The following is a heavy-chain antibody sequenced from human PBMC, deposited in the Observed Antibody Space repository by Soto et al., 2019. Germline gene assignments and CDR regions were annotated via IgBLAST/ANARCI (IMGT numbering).Heavy chain of an antibody. V-gene: IGHV1-69*02. D-gene: IGHD2-2*01. CDR1: GGTFSSYT. Sequence: QVQLVQSGAEVKKPGSSVKVSCKASGGTFSSYTISWVRQAPGQGLEWMGRIIPILGIANYEQKYQGRDNITPDKSTSPAHLELSSLRSEDTAVYYCAGEPPHRYFSSTSCRGWFDPLGPGTLVTVSS. J-gene: IGHJ5*02. CDR3: AGEPPHRYFSSTSCRGWFDP. CDR2: IIPILGIA.